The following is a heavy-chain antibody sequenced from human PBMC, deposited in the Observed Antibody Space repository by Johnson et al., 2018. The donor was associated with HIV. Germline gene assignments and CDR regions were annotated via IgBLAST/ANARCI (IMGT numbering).Heavy chain of an antibody. CDR3: YCTDHCGAGSGSKGTFDA. CDR2: ITGSGGTI. Sequence: EVQLVESGGGVVQPGRSLRLSCAASGFTFSSYAMHWVRQAPGTGLEWVSYITGSGGTIYNADSVKGRFTISRDNSKTSLYLQMSSLRQDDKAVYSCYCTDHCGAGSGSKGTFDAWGKGTMVTVSS. CDR1: GFTFSSYA. D-gene: IGHD3-10*01. J-gene: IGHJ3*01. V-gene: IGHV3-48*02.